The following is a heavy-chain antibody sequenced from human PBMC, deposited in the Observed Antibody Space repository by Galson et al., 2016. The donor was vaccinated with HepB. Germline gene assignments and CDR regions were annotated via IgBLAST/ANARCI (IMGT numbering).Heavy chain of an antibody. Sequence: SLRLSCAASEFTFIDYPMHWVRQAPGKGLEWVAVISYDGSNTYYDDSVTGRFTISRDNSRNTLWLQMNSLRAEDTAVYFCATARNHHYDDFWSPPSGSWGQGTLVTVSS. CDR3: ATARNHHYDDFWSPPSGS. J-gene: IGHJ5*02. CDR2: ISYDGSNT. CDR1: EFTFIDYP. V-gene: IGHV3-30-3*01. D-gene: IGHD3-3*01.